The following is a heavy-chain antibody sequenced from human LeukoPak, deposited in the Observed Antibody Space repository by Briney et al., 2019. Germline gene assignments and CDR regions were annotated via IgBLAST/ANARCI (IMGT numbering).Heavy chain of an antibody. V-gene: IGHV3-30*04. CDR2: ISDDGRHN. CDR1: GFTFSTYA. J-gene: IGHJ6*03. D-gene: IGHD1-1*01. Sequence: GGSLRLSCAASGFTFSTYAMNWVRQAPGKGLEWVAVISDDGRHNYYADSVKGRFTISRDNSRNTVYLHMNSLRAEDTAVYHCAKKQQAGTGWNYMDVWGTGTTVTVSS. CDR3: AKKQQAGTGWNYMDV.